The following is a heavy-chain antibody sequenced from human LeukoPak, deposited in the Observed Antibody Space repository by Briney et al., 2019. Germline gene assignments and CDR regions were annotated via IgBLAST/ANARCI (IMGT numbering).Heavy chain of an antibody. Sequence: SETLSLTCTVSGGSISSYYWSWIRQPPGKGLEWIGYIYYSGSTNYNPSLKSRVTISVDTSKNQFSLKLSSVTAADTAVYYCARDRPYSNYGKFLFDYWGQGTLVTVSS. J-gene: IGHJ4*02. CDR2: IYYSGST. CDR1: GGSISSYY. V-gene: IGHV4-59*12. D-gene: IGHD4-11*01. CDR3: ARDRPYSNYGKFLFDY.